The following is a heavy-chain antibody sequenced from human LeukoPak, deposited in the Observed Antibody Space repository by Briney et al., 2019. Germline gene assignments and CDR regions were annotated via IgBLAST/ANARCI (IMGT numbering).Heavy chain of an antibody. V-gene: IGHV4-4*07. CDR2: IYTSGST. J-gene: IGHJ4*02. Sequence: SETLSLTCIVSGGPVNSNYYWSWIRQPAGKGLEWIGRIYTSGSTNYNPSLKSRVTMSVDTSKNQFSLKLSSVTAADTAVYYCARSSSYYDFWSDSEGFDYWGQGTLVTVSS. CDR3: ARSSSYYDFWSDSEGFDY. D-gene: IGHD3-3*01. CDR1: GGPVNSNYY.